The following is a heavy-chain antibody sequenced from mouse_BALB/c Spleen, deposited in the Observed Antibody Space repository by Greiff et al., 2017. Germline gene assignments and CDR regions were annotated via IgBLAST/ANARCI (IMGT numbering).Heavy chain of an antibody. Sequence: VQLKESGAELVKPGASVKLSCTASGFNIKDTYMHWVKQRPEQGLEWIGRIDPANGNTKYDPKFQGKATITADTSSNTAYLQLSSLTSEDTAVYYCASRRWLAYAMDYWGQGTSVTVSS. CDR2: IDPANGNT. CDR3: ASRRWLAYAMDY. V-gene: IGHV14-3*02. CDR1: GFNIKDTY. J-gene: IGHJ4*01. D-gene: IGHD1-1*02.